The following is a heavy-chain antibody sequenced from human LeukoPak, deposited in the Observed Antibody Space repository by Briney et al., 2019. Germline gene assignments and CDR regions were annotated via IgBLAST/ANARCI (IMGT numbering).Heavy chain of an antibody. J-gene: IGHJ6*03. Sequence: GGSLRLSCTVSGFTVSSNSWSWVRQAPGKGLEWVSFIYSGGNTHYSDSVTGRFTISRDNSKNTLYLQMNSLRAEDTAVYYCAKGRGWEASYYYYYMDVWGKGTTVTISS. CDR1: GFTVSSNS. V-gene: IGHV3-53*01. CDR2: IYSGGNT. D-gene: IGHD1-26*01. CDR3: AKGRGWEASYYYYYMDV.